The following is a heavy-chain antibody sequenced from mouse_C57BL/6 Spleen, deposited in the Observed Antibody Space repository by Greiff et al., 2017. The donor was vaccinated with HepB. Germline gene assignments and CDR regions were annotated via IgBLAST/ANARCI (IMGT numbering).Heavy chain of an antibody. CDR2: IYPSDSET. Sequence: QVQLQQPGAELVRPGSSVKLSCKASGYTFTSYWMDWVKQRPGQGLEWIGNIYPSDSETHYNQKFKDKATLTVDKSSSTAYMQLSSLTSEDSAVYYWARKGVGHYFDYWGQGTTLTVSS. D-gene: IGHD4-1*01. J-gene: IGHJ2*01. CDR3: ARKGVGHYFDY. CDR1: GYTFTSYW. V-gene: IGHV1-61*01.